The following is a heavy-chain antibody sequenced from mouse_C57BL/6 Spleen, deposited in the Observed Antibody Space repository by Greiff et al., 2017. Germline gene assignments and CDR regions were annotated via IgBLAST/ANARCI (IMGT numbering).Heavy chain of an antibody. J-gene: IGHJ3*01. CDR2: IDPETGGT. D-gene: IGHD2-1*01. V-gene: IGHV1-15*01. CDR3: TRDGKAY. Sequence: QVQLKESGAELVRPGASVTLSCKASGYTFTDYEMHWVKQTPVHGLEWIGAIDPETGGTAYNQKFKGKAILTADKSSSTAYMELRSLTSEDSAVYYCTRDGKAYWGQGTLVTVSA. CDR1: GYTFTDYE.